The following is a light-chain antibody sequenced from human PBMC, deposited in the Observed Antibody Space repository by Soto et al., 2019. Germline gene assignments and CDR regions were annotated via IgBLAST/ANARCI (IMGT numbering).Light chain of an antibody. Sequence: DIQMTQSPSTLSASVGDRVTITCRASESVSSWLAWYQQKPGKAPKLLIYKASTLESGLPSRFSGSGSGTEFTLTISTLQPDDFASYYCQQNNAYSLTFGQGTKVEIK. CDR1: ESVSSW. J-gene: IGKJ1*01. V-gene: IGKV1-5*03. CDR2: KAS. CDR3: QQNNAYSLT.